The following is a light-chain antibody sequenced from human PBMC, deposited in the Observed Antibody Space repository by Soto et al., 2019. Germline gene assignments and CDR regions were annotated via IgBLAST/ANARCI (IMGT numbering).Light chain of an antibody. CDR1: QSPLHGDGKTY. CDR2: EVS. J-gene: IGKJ1*01. Sequence: DFVMTQSPLSMSLTPGQPTSISCPSSQSPLHGDGKTYLFWYVQKPGQPPQLLISEVSNRFSGVPNRFSGSGSGTHFTLKISRVEAEDAGVYYCMQSMHLPPTFGQGTKVDIK. CDR3: MQSMHLPPT. V-gene: IGKV2D-29*01.